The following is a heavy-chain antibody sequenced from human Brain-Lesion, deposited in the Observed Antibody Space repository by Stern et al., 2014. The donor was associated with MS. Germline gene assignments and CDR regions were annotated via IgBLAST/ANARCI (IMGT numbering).Heavy chain of an antibody. D-gene: IGHD1-14*01. CDR3: ARDITGSSAYFAY. Sequence: LGESWGDLVQPGRSLRLSCAAFGFTFDDYAMHWVRQAPGKGLEWVAGISWNSGTIGYADSVKGRFTTSRDNAYSSLYLQMNSLRPEDTALYYCARDITGSSAYFAYWGQGTLVTVSS. V-gene: IGHV3-9*01. CDR2: ISWNSGTI. J-gene: IGHJ4*02. CDR1: GFTFDDYA.